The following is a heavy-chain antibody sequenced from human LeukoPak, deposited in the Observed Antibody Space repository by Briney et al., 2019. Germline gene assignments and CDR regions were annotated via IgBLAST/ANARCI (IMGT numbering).Heavy chain of an antibody. D-gene: IGHD6-13*01. J-gene: IGHJ4*02. V-gene: IGHV3-43*02. CDR3: ATIAAASHLDC. Sequence: PGGSLRLSCAASGFTFDDYAMHWVRQAPGKGLEWVSLISGDGGSTYYADSVKGRFTISRDNSKNTLYLQMNSLRAEDTAVYYCATIAAASHLDCWGQGTLVTVSS. CDR1: GFTFDDYA. CDR2: ISGDGGST.